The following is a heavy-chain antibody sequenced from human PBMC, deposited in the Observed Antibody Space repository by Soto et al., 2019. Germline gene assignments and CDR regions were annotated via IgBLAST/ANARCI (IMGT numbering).Heavy chain of an antibody. CDR3: ARYCSSTSCYLYYYGMDV. CDR1: GYIFTGYY. Sequence: QVQLVQSGAEVKKPGASVKVSCKASGYIFTGYYMHWVRQAPGQGLEWMGWINPNSGGTNYAQKFQGRVTITADKSTSTAYMELSSLRSEDTAVYYCARYCSSTSCYLYYYGMDVWGQGTTVTVSS. J-gene: IGHJ6*02. D-gene: IGHD2-2*01. CDR2: INPNSGGT. V-gene: IGHV1-2*02.